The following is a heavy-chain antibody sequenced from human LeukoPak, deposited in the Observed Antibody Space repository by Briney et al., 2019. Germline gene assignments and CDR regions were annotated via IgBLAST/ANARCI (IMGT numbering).Heavy chain of an antibody. D-gene: IGHD6-13*01. Sequence: GGSLRLSCAASGFTFSSYTMNWVRQAPGKGLEWVSSISSSSSYIYYADSVKGRFTISRDNAKNSLYLQMNSLRAEDTAVYYCARAWAGQQLVGYWGQGTLVTVSS. CDR2: ISSSSSYI. V-gene: IGHV3-21*01. CDR3: ARAWAGQQLVGY. J-gene: IGHJ4*02. CDR1: GFTFSSYT.